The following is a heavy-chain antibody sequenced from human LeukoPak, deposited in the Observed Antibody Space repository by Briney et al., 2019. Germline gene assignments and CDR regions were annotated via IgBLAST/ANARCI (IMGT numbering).Heavy chain of an antibody. CDR1: GFTFSSYV. CDR3: ARDRTSCPGCYYGMDV. J-gene: IGHJ6*02. D-gene: IGHD2-2*01. CDR2: ISYDGSKK. Sequence: PGGSLRLSCAASGFTFSSYVMHWVRQAPGKGLEWVASISYDGSKKFYADSVKGRFTISRDNAKNSLYLQMNSLRAEDTAVYYCARDRTSCPGCYYGMDVWGQGTTVTVSS. V-gene: IGHV3-30*03.